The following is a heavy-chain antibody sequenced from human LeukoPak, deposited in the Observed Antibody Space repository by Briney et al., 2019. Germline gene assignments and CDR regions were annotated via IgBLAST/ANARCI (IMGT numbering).Heavy chain of an antibody. D-gene: IGHD2-8*01. CDR1: GFSLRTSGMC. CDR3: ARIRCTNGVCYPLDY. J-gene: IGHJ4*02. V-gene: IGHV2-70*11. Sequence: SGPALVKPTQTLTLTCTFSGFSLRTSGMCVSWIRQPPGKALEWLARIDWDDDKYYSTSLKTRLTISKDTSKNQVVLTMTNMDPVDTATYYCARIRCTNGVCYPLDYWGQGTLVTVSS. CDR2: IDWDDDK.